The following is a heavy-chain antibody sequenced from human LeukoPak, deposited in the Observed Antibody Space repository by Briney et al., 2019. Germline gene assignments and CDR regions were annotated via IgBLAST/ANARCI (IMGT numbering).Heavy chain of an antibody. Sequence: HTGGSLRLSCAASGFTFSSYGMHWVRQAPGKGLEWVAVISYDGSNKYYADSVKGRFTISRDNSKNTLYLQMNSLRAEDTAVYYCAKEDDSSEGPGYWGQGTLVTVSS. CDR1: GFTFSSYG. CDR2: ISYDGSNK. CDR3: AKEDDSSEGPGY. J-gene: IGHJ4*02. V-gene: IGHV3-30*18. D-gene: IGHD3-22*01.